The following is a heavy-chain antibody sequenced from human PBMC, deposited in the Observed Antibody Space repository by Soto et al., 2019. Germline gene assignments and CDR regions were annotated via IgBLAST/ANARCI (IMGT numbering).Heavy chain of an antibody. CDR2: ISSSSSFI. CDR3: ARNPYYYDTSGYYY. V-gene: IGHV3-21*01. D-gene: IGHD3-22*01. Sequence: EVQLVESGGGLVKPGGSLRLSCAASGFTFSSYSMNWVRQAPGKGLEWVSSISSSSSFIYYADSLKGRFTISRDNAKNALSLQMNSLRAEDTAVYYCARNPYYYDTSGYYYWGQGTLVTVSS. J-gene: IGHJ4*02. CDR1: GFTFSSYS.